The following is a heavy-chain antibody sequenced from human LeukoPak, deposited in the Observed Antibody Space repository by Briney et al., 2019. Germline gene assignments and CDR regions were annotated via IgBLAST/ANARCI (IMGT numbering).Heavy chain of an antibody. CDR3: ARGLTHPRTSHSRGGMDV. J-gene: IGHJ6*02. Sequence: GASMKVSCKASGYTFTIYGITWVRQAPGQGLEWMGWISAYNGNTNYAQKLQGRVTMTTDTSTSTAYMELRSLRSDDTAVYYCARGLTHPRTSHSRGGMDVWGQGTTVTVSS. CDR2: ISAYNGNT. V-gene: IGHV1-18*01. D-gene: IGHD2-2*01. CDR1: GYTFTIYG.